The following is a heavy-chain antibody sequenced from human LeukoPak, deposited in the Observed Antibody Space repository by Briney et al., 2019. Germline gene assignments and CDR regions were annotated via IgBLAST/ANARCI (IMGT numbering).Heavy chain of an antibody. Sequence: ASVKVSCKASGGTFSSYAISWVRQAPGQGLEWMGGIIPIFGTANYAQKFQGRVTITADESTSTAYMGLSSLRSEDTAVYYCASPIVGAYDAFDIWGQGTMVTVSS. D-gene: IGHD1-26*01. J-gene: IGHJ3*02. CDR1: GGTFSSYA. CDR2: IIPIFGTA. CDR3: ASPIVGAYDAFDI. V-gene: IGHV1-69*13.